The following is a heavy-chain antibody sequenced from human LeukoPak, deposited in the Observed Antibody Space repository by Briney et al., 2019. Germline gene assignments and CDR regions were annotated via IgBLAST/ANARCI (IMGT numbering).Heavy chain of an antibody. J-gene: IGHJ4*02. D-gene: IGHD2-2*01. Sequence: GGSLRLSCAASGFTFSSYSMNWVRQAPGKGLEWVSSISSSSSYIYYADPVKGRFTISRDNAKNSLYLQMNSLRAEDTAVYYCARAYCSSTSCKGLFDYWGQGTLVTVSS. CDR1: GFTFSSYS. V-gene: IGHV3-21*01. CDR2: ISSSSSYI. CDR3: ARAYCSSTSCKGLFDY.